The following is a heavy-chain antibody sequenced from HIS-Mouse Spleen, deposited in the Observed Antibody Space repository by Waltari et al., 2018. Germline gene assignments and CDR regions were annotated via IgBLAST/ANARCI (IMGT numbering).Heavy chain of an antibody. Sequence: QVQLVESGGGVVQPGRSLRLSCAASGFTFSSYAIHWVRPAPGKGLEWVAVISYDGSNKYYADSVKGRFTISRDNSKNTLYLQMNSLRAEDTAVYYCATDLSITIFGVVPGGYFDYWGQGTLVTVSS. CDR3: ATDLSITIFGVVPGGYFDY. CDR2: ISYDGSNK. CDR1: GFTFSSYA. V-gene: IGHV3-30*04. D-gene: IGHD3-3*01. J-gene: IGHJ4*02.